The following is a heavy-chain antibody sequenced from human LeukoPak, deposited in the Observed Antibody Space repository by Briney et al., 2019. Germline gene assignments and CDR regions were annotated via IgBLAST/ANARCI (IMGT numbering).Heavy chain of an antibody. D-gene: IGHD3-9*01. V-gene: IGHV2-5*02. CDR1: GFSLSTSGVG. CDR2: IYWDDDK. Sequence: SGPTLVNPTQTLTLTCTFSGFSLSTSGVGVGWIRQPPGKALAWLALIYWDDDKRYSPSLKSRLTITKDTSKNQVVLTMTNMDPVDTATYYCARASIIRYFDWLFPDYFDYWGQGTQVTVSS. CDR3: ARASIIRYFDWLFPDYFDY. J-gene: IGHJ4*02.